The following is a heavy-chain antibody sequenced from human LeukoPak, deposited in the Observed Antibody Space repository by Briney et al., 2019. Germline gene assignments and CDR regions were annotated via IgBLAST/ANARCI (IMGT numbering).Heavy chain of an antibody. J-gene: IGHJ5*02. CDR1: GFTFGDYA. V-gene: IGHV3-49*03. CDR2: IRSKAYGGTT. Sequence: GRSLRLSCTASGFTFGDYAMSWFRQAPGKGLEWVGFIRSKAYGGTTEYAASVKGRFAISRDDSKSIAYMQMNSLKTEDTAVYYCTRDLPYKCSSTSCPPRWFDPWGQGTLVTVSS. D-gene: IGHD2-2*01. CDR3: TRDLPYKCSSTSCPPRWFDP.